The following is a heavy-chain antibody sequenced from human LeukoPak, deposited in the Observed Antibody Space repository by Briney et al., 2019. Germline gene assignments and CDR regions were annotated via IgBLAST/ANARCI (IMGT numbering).Heavy chain of an antibody. CDR1: GYTFNSHG. CDR3: ARDRRDGYLLYFDF. V-gene: IGHV1-18*01. D-gene: IGHD5-24*01. CDR2: ISTYNGNT. J-gene: IGHJ4*02. Sequence: GASVKVSCKASGYTFNSHGITWVRQAPGQGLEWMGWISTYNGNTNYAQKFQGRVTMTRDTSISTAYMELSRLRSDDTAIYYCARDRRDGYLLYFDFWGQGTLVTVSS.